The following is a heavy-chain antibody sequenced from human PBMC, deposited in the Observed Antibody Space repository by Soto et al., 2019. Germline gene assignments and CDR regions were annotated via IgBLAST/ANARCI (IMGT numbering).Heavy chain of an antibody. CDR2: INHSGNT. Sequence: QVQLQQWGAGLLKPSETLSLTCAVYGGSFSGYFWTWIRQAPGKGLEWIGEINHSGNTNYNSSLQSRVTISVDTSKHQFSLILSSVTAADTAVYYCARDRQYYHFWSGNQNKGPSGMDVWGQGTTVTVSS. CDR3: ARDRQYYHFWSGNQNKGPSGMDV. V-gene: IGHV4-34*02. D-gene: IGHD3-3*02. J-gene: IGHJ6*02. CDR1: GGSFSGYF.